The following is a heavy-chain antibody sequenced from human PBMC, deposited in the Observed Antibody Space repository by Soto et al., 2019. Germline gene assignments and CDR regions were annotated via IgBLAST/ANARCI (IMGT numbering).Heavy chain of an antibody. V-gene: IGHV4-59*01. D-gene: IGHD3-22*01. CDR1: GGFIGSYH. J-gene: IGHJ5*02. CDR2: MYYTGST. CDR3: ARGFYDTGGYSSPFDI. Sequence: SETLSLTCTVSGGFIGSYHWSWFRLPPGKGLEWIGYMYYTGSTRYNPSLGSRVTFSVDASKNQFSLNLSSVTAADTAVYYCARGFYDTGGYSSPFDIWGQG.